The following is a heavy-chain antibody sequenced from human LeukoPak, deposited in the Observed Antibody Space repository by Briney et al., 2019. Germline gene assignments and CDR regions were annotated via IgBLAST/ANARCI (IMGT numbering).Heavy chain of an antibody. D-gene: IGHD1-26*01. Sequence: ASVKVSCKASGYSFTSHYMHWVRQAPGQGLEWLGLINPSGSSTLYAQKFQGRITMTRDMSTTTDCMELSSLTYDDTAVYYCARDNSVGDVAWWFDPWGQGTLVTVSS. V-gene: IGHV1-46*01. CDR3: ARDNSVGDVAWWFDP. J-gene: IGHJ5*02. CDR2: INPSGSST. CDR1: GYSFTSHY.